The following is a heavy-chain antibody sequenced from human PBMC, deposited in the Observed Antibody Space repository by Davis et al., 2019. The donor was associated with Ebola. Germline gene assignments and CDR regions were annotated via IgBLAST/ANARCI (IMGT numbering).Heavy chain of an antibody. V-gene: IGHV1-2*02. J-gene: IGHJ4*02. Sequence: ASVKVSCKASGYTFTGYYMHWVRQAPGQGLEWMGWINPNSGGTNYAQKFQGRVTMTRDTSISTAYMELSRLRSDDTAVYYCARDGIDCSGGNCQAYFDYWGQGTLVTVSS. CDR1: GYTFTGYY. CDR2: INPNSGGT. CDR3: ARDGIDCSGGNCQAYFDY. D-gene: IGHD2-15*01.